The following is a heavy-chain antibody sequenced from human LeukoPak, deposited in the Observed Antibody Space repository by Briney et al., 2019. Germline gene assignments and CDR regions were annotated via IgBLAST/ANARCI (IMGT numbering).Heavy chain of an antibody. Sequence: GGSLRLSCAASGFTFSSYSMNWVRQAPGKGLEWVSSISSSSSYIYYADSVKGRFTISRDNAKNSLYLQMNSLRAEDTAVYYCARDRAYYDFWSGSDFDYWGQGTLVTVSS. J-gene: IGHJ4*02. CDR1: GFTFSSYS. CDR2: ISSSSSYI. CDR3: ARDRAYYDFWSGSDFDY. D-gene: IGHD3-3*01. V-gene: IGHV3-21*01.